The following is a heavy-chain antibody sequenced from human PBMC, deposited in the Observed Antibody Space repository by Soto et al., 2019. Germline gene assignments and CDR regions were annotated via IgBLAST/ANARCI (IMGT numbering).Heavy chain of an antibody. V-gene: IGHV3-30-3*01. CDR3: GRCSSTSCHLGSDY. CDR2: ISYGGISK. Sequence: GGSLELSSAASGFTFISYAMNWVRQAPGKGLEWVALISYGGISKYYADSVKGRFTISRDSSKNTLYLQMNSLGAADTAVYYCGRCSSTSCHLGSDYWGQGTLVTVSS. J-gene: IGHJ4*02. D-gene: IGHD2-2*01. CDR1: GFTFISYA.